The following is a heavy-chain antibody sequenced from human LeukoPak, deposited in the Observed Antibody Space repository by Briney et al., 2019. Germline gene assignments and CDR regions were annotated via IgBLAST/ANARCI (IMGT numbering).Heavy chain of an antibody. J-gene: IGHJ2*01. CDR3: ATSSFLEWLRAYWYFDL. Sequence: SETLSLTCTVSGGSISSSSYYWGWIRQPPGKGLEWIGSIYYSGSTHYNPSLKSRVTISVDTSKNQFSLKLSSVTAADTAVYYCATSSFLEWLRAYWYFDLWGRGTLVTVSS. V-gene: IGHV4-39*01. CDR2: IYYSGST. D-gene: IGHD3-3*01. CDR1: GGSISSSSYY.